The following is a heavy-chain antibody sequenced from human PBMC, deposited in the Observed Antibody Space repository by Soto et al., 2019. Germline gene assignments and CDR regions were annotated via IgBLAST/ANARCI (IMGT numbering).Heavy chain of an antibody. J-gene: IGHJ4*02. Sequence: QVQLQESGPGLVKPSQTLSLTCTVSGGSISSGGYYWSWIRQHPGKGLEWIGYIDYSGSTYYNPNLRSHDTRTVHTAKNQCSQKLSSVTAAATAVYYCAGGDAQHDYGDCWGQRTLVTVSS. CDR1: GGSISSGGYY. CDR3: AGGDAQHDYGDC. CDR2: IDYSGST. V-gene: IGHV4-31*01. D-gene: IGHD2-21*01.